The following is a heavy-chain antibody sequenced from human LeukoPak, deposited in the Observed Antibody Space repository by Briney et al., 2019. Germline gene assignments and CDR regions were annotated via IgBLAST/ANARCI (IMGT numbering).Heavy chain of an antibody. CDR1: GGSINSYY. CDR3: ARGLGYTEPFFEY. CDR2: IYTSGNT. J-gene: IGHJ4*02. D-gene: IGHD3-16*02. V-gene: IGHV4-4*07. Sequence: SETLSLTCTVSGGSINSYYWSWIRQPAGKGLEXIGRIYTSGNTDYNPSLKSRVTMSIYTSRNQFSLKLNSVTAADTAVYYCARGLGYTEPFFEYWGQGTLVTVSS.